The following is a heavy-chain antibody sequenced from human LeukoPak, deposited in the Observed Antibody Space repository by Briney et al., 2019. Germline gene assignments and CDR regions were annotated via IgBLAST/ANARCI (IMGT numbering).Heavy chain of an antibody. J-gene: IGHJ5*02. D-gene: IGHD2-2*01. Sequence: GGSLRLSCAASGFTFSSYSMNWVRQAPGKWLEWVSSISSSSSYIYYADSVKGRFTISRDNAKNSLYLQMNSPRAEDTAVYYCARGGIVVPAAALLEFDPWGQGTLVTVSS. CDR3: ARGGIVVPAAALLEFDP. CDR2: ISSSSSYI. CDR1: GFTFSSYS. V-gene: IGHV3-21*01.